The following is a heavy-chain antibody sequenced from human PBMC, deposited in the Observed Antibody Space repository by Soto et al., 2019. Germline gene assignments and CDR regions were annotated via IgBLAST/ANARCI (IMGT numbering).Heavy chain of an antibody. D-gene: IGHD2-8*01. Sequence: EVQLLESGGGLVQPGGSLRLSCAASGFTFINYAMIWVRQAPGKGLEWVSTISGGGDGTYYADSVKGHFTISRDNSKNTLYLQMHSLRAEDTAIYYCAKKGLGSLKTFCSNSDCHYAFDLWGQGTVVTVSS. CDR2: ISGGGDGT. CDR3: AKKGLGSLKTFCSNSDCHYAFDL. V-gene: IGHV3-23*01. CDR1: GFTFINYA. J-gene: IGHJ3*01.